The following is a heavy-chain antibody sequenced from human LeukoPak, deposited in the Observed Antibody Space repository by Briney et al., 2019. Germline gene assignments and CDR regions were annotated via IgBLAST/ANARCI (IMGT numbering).Heavy chain of an antibody. J-gene: IGHJ4*02. Sequence: RGESLKISCKGSGYSFNTYWIGWVRQMPGKGLEWMGIIYPGDSDTKYSPSFQGQVTISADKSISTAYLQWSSLKASDTAMYYCARGDYGDYRIFYTLFDFWGQGTLVTVSS. D-gene: IGHD4-17*01. CDR1: GYSFNTYW. V-gene: IGHV5-51*01. CDR3: ARGDYGDYRIFYTLFDF. CDR2: IYPGDSDT.